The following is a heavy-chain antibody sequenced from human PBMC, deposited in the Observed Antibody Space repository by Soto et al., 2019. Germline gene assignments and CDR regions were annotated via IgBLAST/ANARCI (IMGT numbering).Heavy chain of an antibody. J-gene: IGHJ3*02. CDR3: ARDRGYPDSFDI. CDR2: INGDGNTI. CDR1: GVKFVPLW. Sequence: WGLLRVPCGAVGVKFVPLWGHRVRQAPGKGLVWVSHINGDGNTIVYADSVRGRFTISRDNAKSTLFLQMNSLRVEDTAVYYCARDRGYPDSFDIWGQGTMVTVSS. D-gene: IGHD3-10*01. V-gene: IGHV3-74*01.